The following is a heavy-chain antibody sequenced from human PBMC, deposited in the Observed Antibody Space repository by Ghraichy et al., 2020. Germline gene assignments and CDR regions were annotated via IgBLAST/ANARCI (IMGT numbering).Heavy chain of an antibody. J-gene: IGHJ4*02. CDR1: GGSFSGYY. CDR2: INHSGST. CDR3: ARGYCSSTSCYAY. Sequence: SETLSLTCAVYGGSFSGYYCTWIRQPPGKGLEWIGEINHSGSTNYNPSLKSRVTISVDTSKNQFSLKLTSVTAADTAVYYCARGYCSSTSCYAYWGQGTLVTVSS. V-gene: IGHV4-34*01. D-gene: IGHD2-2*01.